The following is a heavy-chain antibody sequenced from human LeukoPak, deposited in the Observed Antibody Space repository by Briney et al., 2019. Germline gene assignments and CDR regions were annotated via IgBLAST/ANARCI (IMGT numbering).Heavy chain of an antibody. J-gene: IGHJ4*02. CDR1: GFTFSSYS. CDR2: ISSSSSYI. D-gene: IGHD3-10*01. Sequence: GGSLRLSCAASGFTFSSYSMNWVRQAPGKGLEWVSSISSSSSYIYYADSVKGRFTISRDNAKNSLYLQMNSLRAEDTAVYYCARGVPYYYGSGSLDPQPYYFDYWGQGTLVTVSS. V-gene: IGHV3-21*01. CDR3: ARGVPYYYGSGSLDPQPYYFDY.